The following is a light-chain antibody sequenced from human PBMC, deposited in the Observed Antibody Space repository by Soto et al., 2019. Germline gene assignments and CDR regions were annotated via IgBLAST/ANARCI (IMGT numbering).Light chain of an antibody. CDR2: DVN. CDR3: SSYTRRSTGV. J-gene: IGLJ1*01. Sequence: QSALTQPASVSGSPGQSITISCTGTSSDVGGYIHVSWYQQHPGKVPKLIIYDVNNRPSGVSSRFSGSKSGHTASLTISGLQAEDEGDYYCSSYTRRSTGVFGTGTKVTVL. CDR1: SSDVGGYIH. V-gene: IGLV2-14*01.